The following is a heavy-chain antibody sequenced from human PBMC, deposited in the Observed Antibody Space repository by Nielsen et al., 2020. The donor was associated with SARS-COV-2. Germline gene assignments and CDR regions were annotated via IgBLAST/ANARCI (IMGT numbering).Heavy chain of an antibody. V-gene: IGHV3-30-3*01. Sequence: GESLKISCAASGFTFSSYAMHWVRQAPGKGLEWVAVISYDGSNKYYADSVKGRFTISRDNAKNSLYLQMNSLRAEDTAVYYCAGGAAAGWDHYYYGMDVWGQGTTVTVSS. CDR2: ISYDGSNK. D-gene: IGHD6-13*01. CDR3: AGGAAAGWDHYYYGMDV. CDR1: GFTFSSYA. J-gene: IGHJ6*02.